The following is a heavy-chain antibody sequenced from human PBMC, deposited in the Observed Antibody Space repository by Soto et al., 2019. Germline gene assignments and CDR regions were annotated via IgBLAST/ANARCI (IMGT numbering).Heavy chain of an antibody. CDR2: ISSSSSYI. J-gene: IGHJ6*03. CDR3: ARRRVVPAARENKYYYYYMDV. Sequence: EVQLVESGGGLVKPGGSLRLSCAASGFTFSSYSMNWVRQAPGKGLEWVSSISSSSSYIYYADSVKGRFTISRDNAKNSLYLQMNSLRAEDTAVYYCARRRVVPAARENKYYYYYMDVWGKGTTVTVSS. CDR1: GFTFSSYS. V-gene: IGHV3-21*01. D-gene: IGHD2-2*01.